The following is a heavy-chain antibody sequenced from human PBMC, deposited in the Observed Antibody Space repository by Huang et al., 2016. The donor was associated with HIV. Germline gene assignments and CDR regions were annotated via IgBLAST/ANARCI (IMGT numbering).Heavy chain of an antibody. V-gene: IGHV4-59*11. CDR1: GGSISSHH. CDR3: ARVARGPNWYFDL. CDR2: MFYSGST. Sequence: QVLVQESGPGLAKPSETLSLTCTVSGGSISSHHWSWIRQAPGKGLEWIGTMFYSGSTKTNPSLKSRVTISVDTSKNQISLRLAPVTAADSAVYFCARVARGPNWYFDLWGRGTLVTVSS. J-gene: IGHJ2*01. D-gene: IGHD2-15*01.